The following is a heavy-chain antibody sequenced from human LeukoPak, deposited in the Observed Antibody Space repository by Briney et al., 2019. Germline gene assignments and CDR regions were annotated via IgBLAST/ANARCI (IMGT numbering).Heavy chain of an antibody. CDR1: GYTFTGYY. V-gene: IGHV1-2*06. J-gene: IGHJ3*02. Sequence: ASVKVSCKASGYTFTGYYMHWVRQAPGQGLEWMGRIIPNSGGTNYAQKFQGRVTMTRDTSISTAYMELSRLRSDDTAMYYCARPTASQHDAFDIWGQGTMVTVSS. CDR3: ARPTASQHDAFDI. D-gene: IGHD6-13*01. CDR2: IIPNSGGT.